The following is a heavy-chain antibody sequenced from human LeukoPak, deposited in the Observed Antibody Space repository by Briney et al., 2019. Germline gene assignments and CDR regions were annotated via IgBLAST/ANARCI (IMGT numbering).Heavy chain of an antibody. Sequence: PGGSLRLSCAPSGFTFSDFAMNWVRQAPGKGLEWVGNIKQDGSERNYVDSVKGRFTISRDNAKKSLYLQMNSLRAEDTAVYYCARDWGAYYHFFDYWGQGTLVTVSS. D-gene: IGHD3-22*01. J-gene: IGHJ4*02. CDR1: GFTFSDFA. CDR2: IKQDGSER. V-gene: IGHV3-7*01. CDR3: ARDWGAYYHFFDY.